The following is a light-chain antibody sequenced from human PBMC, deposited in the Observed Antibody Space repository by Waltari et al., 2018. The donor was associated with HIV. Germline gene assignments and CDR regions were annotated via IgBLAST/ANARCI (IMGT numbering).Light chain of an antibody. CDR3: CSFAASSTLL. CDR1: TSDVGTYDF. CDR2: EVS. Sequence: QSALTQPASVSGSPGQSITISCTGTTSDVGTYDFVSWYQQHPGKAPKLIIFEVSERPSGVSDRFSGSKSCNTASLTISGLQADDEADYYCCSFAASSTLLFGGGTRLTVL. V-gene: IGLV2-23*02. J-gene: IGLJ2*01.